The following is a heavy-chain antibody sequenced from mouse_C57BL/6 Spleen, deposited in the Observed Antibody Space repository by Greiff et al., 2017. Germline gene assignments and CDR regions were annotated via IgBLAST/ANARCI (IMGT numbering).Heavy chain of an antibody. CDR3: TRGGDYWAWFAY. V-gene: IGHV5-9-1*02. Sequence: DVMLVESGEGLVKPGGSLKLSCAASGFTFSSYAMSWVRQTPEKRLEWVAYISSGGDYIYYADTVKGRFTISRDNARNTLYLQMSSLKSEDTAMYYCTRGGDYWAWFAYWGQGTLVTVSA. D-gene: IGHD1-1*02. J-gene: IGHJ3*01. CDR1: GFTFSSYA. CDR2: ISSGGDYI.